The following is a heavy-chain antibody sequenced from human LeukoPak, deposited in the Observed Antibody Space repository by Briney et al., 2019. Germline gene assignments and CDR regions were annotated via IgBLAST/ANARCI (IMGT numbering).Heavy chain of an antibody. V-gene: IGHV3-74*01. CDR3: TGVFDY. D-gene: IGHD2-8*01. CDR2: INPDGGAT. J-gene: IGHJ4*02. Sequence: PGGSLRLSCAGSGLTFSSYWVHWVRQAPGTGLVWVSGINPDGGATYYADSVRGRFTISRDNAKNTVFPQMNSLRAEDTAVYFCTGVFDYWGQGTVVTVSS. CDR1: GLTFSSYW.